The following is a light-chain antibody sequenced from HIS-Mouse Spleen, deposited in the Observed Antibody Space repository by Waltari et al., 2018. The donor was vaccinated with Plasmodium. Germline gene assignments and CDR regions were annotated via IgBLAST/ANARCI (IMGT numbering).Light chain of an antibody. CDR3: YSTDSSGNHRGV. CDR2: EAS. V-gene: IGLV3-10*01. Sequence: SYELTQPPSVSVSPGQTARITCSGDALPKKYAYWYQQKLGQAPVLGIYEASKRPSGCAGRFSGSSSGTMATLTISGAQVEDEADYYCYSTDSSGNHRGVFGGGTKLTVL. J-gene: IGLJ3*02. CDR1: ALPKKY.